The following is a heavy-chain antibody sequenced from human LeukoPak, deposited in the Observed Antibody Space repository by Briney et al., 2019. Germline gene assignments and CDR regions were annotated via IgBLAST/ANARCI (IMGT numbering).Heavy chain of an antibody. D-gene: IGHD3-10*01. V-gene: IGHV3-21*01. J-gene: IGHJ6*02. CDR2: ISSSSSYI. Sequence: GGSLRLSFAASGFTFSSYSMNWVRQAPGKGLEWVSSISSSSSYIYYADSVKGRFTISRDNAKNSLYLQMNSLRAEDTAVYYCARVRDNYYGMDVWGQGTTVTVSS. CDR1: GFTFSSYS. CDR3: ARVRDNYYGMDV.